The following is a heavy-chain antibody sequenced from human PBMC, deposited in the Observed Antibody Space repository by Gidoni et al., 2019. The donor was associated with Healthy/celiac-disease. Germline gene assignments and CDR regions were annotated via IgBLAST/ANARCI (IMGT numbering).Heavy chain of an antibody. CDR1: GFTVSSYA. CDR2: ISYDGSNK. CDR3: AREGTYYDILTGYFDY. J-gene: IGHJ4*02. Sequence: QVQLVESGGGVVQPGRSLRLSCAASGFTVSSYAMHWVRQAPGKGLEWVAVISYDGSNKYYADSVKGRFTISRDNSKNTLYLQMNSLRAEDTAVYYCAREGTYYDILTGYFDYWGQGTLVTVSS. D-gene: IGHD3-9*01. V-gene: IGHV3-30-3*01.